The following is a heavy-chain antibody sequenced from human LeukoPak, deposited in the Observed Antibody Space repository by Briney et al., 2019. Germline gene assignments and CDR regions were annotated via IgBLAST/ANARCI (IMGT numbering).Heavy chain of an antibody. CDR3: VRHVSAYSSGLPYYMDV. Sequence: SETLSLTCTVSGGSISRSSYYWGWIRQPPGKGLEWIGNIFYSGSTYCNPSLKSRVTISVDTSKNQFSLKLSSVTAADAAVYYCVRHVSAYSSGLPYYMDVWGKGTTVTVSS. J-gene: IGHJ6*03. V-gene: IGHV4-39*01. CDR1: GGSISRSSYY. D-gene: IGHD6-19*01. CDR2: IFYSGST.